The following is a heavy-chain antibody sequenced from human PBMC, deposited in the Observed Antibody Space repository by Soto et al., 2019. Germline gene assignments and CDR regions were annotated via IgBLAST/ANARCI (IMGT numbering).Heavy chain of an antibody. CDR2: IFSNDEK. J-gene: IGHJ6*02. CDR3: ARIRGLLDYYGMDV. Sequence: QVTLKESGPVLVKPTETLTLTCTVSGFSLSNARMGVSWIRQPPGKALEWLAHIFSNDEKSYSTSLKSRLTTXKXTXXSQVVLTMTNMDPVDTATYYCARIRGLLDYYGMDVWGQGTTVTVSS. CDR1: GFSLSNARMG. V-gene: IGHV2-26*01.